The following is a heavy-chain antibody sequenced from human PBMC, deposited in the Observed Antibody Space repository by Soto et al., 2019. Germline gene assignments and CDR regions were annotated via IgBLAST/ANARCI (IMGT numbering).Heavy chain of an antibody. Sequence: ASVKVSCKASGYTFTNYDINWVRQATGQGLEYMGWMNPNTGNTGYAQKFQGRVTMTRDTSTSTAYMELSSLRSEDTAVYFCARGYDYYYGVDVWGQGTTVTVSS. CDR1: GYTFTNYD. J-gene: IGHJ6*02. CDR3: ARGYDYYYGVDV. CDR2: MNPNTGNT. V-gene: IGHV1-8*01.